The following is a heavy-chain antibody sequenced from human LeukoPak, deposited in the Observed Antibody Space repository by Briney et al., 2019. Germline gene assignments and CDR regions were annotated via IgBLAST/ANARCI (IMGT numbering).Heavy chain of an antibody. J-gene: IGHJ5*02. D-gene: IGHD1-26*01. CDR1: GFMFSSYW. Sequence: GSLRLSCAASGFMFSSYWMSWVRQAPEKGLEWVANIKEDGSEKYYEDSVKGRFTISRDNAKNSLYLQMNSLRAEDTAIYYRARDKGVVGTLAPWGQGTLVTVSS. CDR2: IKEDGSEK. V-gene: IGHV3-7*01. CDR3: ARDKGVVGTLAP.